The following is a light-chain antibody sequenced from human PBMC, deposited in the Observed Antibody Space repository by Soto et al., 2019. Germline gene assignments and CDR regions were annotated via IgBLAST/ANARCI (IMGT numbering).Light chain of an antibody. Sequence: SYELTQPPSVSVAPGKTARITCGGNNIGSKSVHWYQQKPGQAHVLVIYYDSDRPSGIPERFSGSNSGNTATLTISRVEAGDEADYYCQVWDSSSDHFVVFGGGTQLTVL. CDR3: QVWDSSSDHFVV. CDR2: YDS. V-gene: IGLV3-21*04. CDR1: NIGSKS. J-gene: IGLJ2*01.